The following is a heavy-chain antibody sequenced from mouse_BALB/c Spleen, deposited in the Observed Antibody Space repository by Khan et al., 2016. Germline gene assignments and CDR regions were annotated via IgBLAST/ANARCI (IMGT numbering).Heavy chain of an antibody. D-gene: IGHD2-1*01. J-gene: IGHJ3*01. CDR1: GYSIISDYA. V-gene: IGHV3-2*02. Sequence: EVQLVESGPGLVKPSQSLSLTCTVTGYSIISDYAWNWIRQFPGDKLEWMGYITYSGSTTYNPSLKSRISITRDTSKNQFFLQLSSVTPADTATFYCARSGFNYASFSYWGQGTLVTVSA. CDR2: ITYSGST. CDR3: ARSGFNYASFSY.